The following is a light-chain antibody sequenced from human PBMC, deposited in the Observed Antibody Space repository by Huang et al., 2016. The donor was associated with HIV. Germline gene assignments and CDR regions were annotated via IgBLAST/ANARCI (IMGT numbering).Light chain of an antibody. Sequence: EMVMTQSPDTLSVSPGERVTLSCRASEGVSRNLAWYQQKPGQAPRLLIHVASHRVTVIPARFSGSGSETDFTLTIHSLQSEDLAVYYCQQYNSWPRTFGQGTKLEIK. V-gene: IGKV3-15*01. CDR3: QQYNSWPRT. J-gene: IGKJ2*01. CDR1: EGVSRN. CDR2: VAS.